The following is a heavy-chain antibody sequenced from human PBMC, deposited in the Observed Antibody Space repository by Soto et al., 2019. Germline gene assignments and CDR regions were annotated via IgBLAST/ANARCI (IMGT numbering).Heavy chain of an antibody. CDR1: GYTFTRCG. Sequence: QVQLVQSGAEVMNPGASVTVSCKASGYTFTRCGIGWVRQAPGQGLEWMGWISAYNGNTNYAQNLQGRVTLTTDTPTSTAYIELGSLRSDDTAMYYCARLRGCGGGSCYLTDYWGQGTLVTVSS. CDR2: ISAYNGNT. J-gene: IGHJ4*02. V-gene: IGHV1-18*01. D-gene: IGHD2-15*01. CDR3: ARLRGCGGGSCYLTDY.